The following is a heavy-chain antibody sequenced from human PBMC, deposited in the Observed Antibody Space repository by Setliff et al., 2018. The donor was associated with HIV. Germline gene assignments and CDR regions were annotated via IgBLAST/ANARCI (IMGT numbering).Heavy chain of an antibody. J-gene: IGHJ4*02. Sequence: LRLSCAASGFSFSDYYMYWIRQAPGKGLEWVSSLSGTSSTIYLADSVKGRFTISRDNAQNSLYLHMNSLRAEDTAMYYCARDLFPYYHDSRPYYPPAYWGQVTLVTVSS. CDR1: GFSFSDYY. D-gene: IGHD3-22*01. CDR2: LSGTSSTI. V-gene: IGHV3-11*01. CDR3: ARDLFPYYHDSRPYYPPAY.